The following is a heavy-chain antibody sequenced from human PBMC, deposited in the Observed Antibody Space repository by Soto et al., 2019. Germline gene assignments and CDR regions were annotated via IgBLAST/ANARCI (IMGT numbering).Heavy chain of an antibody. CDR1: GYTFTSYA. J-gene: IGHJ4*02. Sequence: ASVKVSCKASGYTFTSYAMHWVRQAPGQRLEWMGWINAGNGNTKYSQKFQGRVTITRDTSASTAYMELSSLRSEDTAVYYCARDWDIVVVVAATGPFDYWGQGTLVTVSS. V-gene: IGHV1-3*01. CDR3: ARDWDIVVVVAATGPFDY. CDR2: INAGNGNT. D-gene: IGHD2-15*01.